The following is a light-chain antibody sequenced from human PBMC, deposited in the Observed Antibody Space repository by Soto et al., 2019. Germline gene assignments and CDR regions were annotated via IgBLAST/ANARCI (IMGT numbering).Light chain of an antibody. J-gene: IGKJ1*01. CDR3: QQRWA. Sequence: DIQMTQSPSSLSASVGDRVTITCRASQSISSYLNWYQQKPGKAPKLLIYAASSLQSGVPSRFSGSGSGTDFTLTINSLQPEDFATYYCQQRWAFGQGTKVDIK. CDR2: AAS. V-gene: IGKV1-39*01. CDR1: QSISSY.